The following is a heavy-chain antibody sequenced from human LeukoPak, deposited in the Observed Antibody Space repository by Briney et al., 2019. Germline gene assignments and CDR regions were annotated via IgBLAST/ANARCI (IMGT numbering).Heavy chain of an antibody. V-gene: IGHV3-30*18. Sequence: GRSLRLSCAASGFTFSSYGMHWVRQAPGKGLEWVAVISYDGSNKYYADSVKGRFTISRDNSKNTLYLQMNSLRAEDTAVYYCAKVRGQYSSSLYTRYYDYYGMDVWGKGTTVTVSS. CDR1: GFTFSSYG. CDR2: ISYDGSNK. J-gene: IGHJ6*04. D-gene: IGHD6-13*01. CDR3: AKVRGQYSSSLYTRYYDYYGMDV.